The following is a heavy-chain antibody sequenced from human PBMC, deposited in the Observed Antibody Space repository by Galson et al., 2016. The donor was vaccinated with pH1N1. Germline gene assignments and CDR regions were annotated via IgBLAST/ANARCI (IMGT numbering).Heavy chain of an antibody. Sequence: QAPGKGLEWVANIKQDGSVKYYVDSVKGRFTISRDNAKNSLYLQMNNLRAEDTAVYYCVRAPVGRDSYWGQGILVTVSS. D-gene: IGHD3/OR15-3a*01. CDR3: VRAPVGRDSY. V-gene: IGHV3-7*03. J-gene: IGHJ4*02. CDR2: IKQDGSVK.